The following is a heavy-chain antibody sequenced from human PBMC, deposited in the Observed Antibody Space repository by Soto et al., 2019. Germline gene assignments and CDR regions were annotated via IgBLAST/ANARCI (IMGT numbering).Heavy chain of an antibody. CDR1: GVSIGSINYH. CDR2: IYYSGNT. CDR3: AREGGESSDGLYYFDS. V-gene: IGHV4-39*07. Sequence: SETPSVTCTVSGVSIGSINYHRGCNSKPPMKGLEWIGHIYYSGNTDYNPSLKSRLAISIDTSKNRFSLKLSSVTAADTAVYFCAREGGESSDGLYYFDSWGQGSLVTVSS. J-gene: IGHJ4*02. D-gene: IGHD3-16*01.